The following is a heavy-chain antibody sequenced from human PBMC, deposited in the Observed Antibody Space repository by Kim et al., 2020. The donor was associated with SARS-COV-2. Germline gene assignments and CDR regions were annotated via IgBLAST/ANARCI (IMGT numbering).Heavy chain of an antibody. D-gene: IGHD6-6*01. V-gene: IGHV3-23*01. Sequence: YADSVKGRFTISRDNSKNTLYLQMNSLRAEDTAVYYCAKDPSSSSSAFDYWGQGTLVTVSS. J-gene: IGHJ4*02. CDR3: AKDPSSSSSAFDY.